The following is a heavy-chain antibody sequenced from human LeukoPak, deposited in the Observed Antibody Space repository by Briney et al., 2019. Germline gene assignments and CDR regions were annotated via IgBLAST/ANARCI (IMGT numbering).Heavy chain of an antibody. D-gene: IGHD5-12*01. J-gene: IGHJ5*02. V-gene: IGHV4-39*01. CDR3: ARGLHYSGYVSWFDP. CDR2: IYYSGST. Sequence: PSETLSLTCTVSGGSISSSSYYWGWIRQPRGKGLEWIGSIYYSGSTYYNPSLKSLVTISVDTSKNQFSLKLSSVTAADTAVYYCARGLHYSGYVSWFDPWGQGTLVTVSS. CDR1: GGSISSSSYY.